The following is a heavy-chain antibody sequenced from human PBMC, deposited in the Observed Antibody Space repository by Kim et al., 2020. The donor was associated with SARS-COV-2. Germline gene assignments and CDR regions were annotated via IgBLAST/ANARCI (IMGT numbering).Heavy chain of an antibody. Sequence: GGSLRLSCAASGFTFSSYAMHWVRQAPGKGLEWVAVISYDGSKKYYADSVKGRFTISRDNSKNTLYLQMNSLRAEDTAVYYCARSLAGSYYYVMDVWGEG. V-gene: IGHV3-30-3*01. CDR3: ARSLAGSYYYVMDV. CDR2: ISYDGSKK. J-gene: IGHJ6*02. CDR1: GFTFSSYA. D-gene: IGHD1-26*01.